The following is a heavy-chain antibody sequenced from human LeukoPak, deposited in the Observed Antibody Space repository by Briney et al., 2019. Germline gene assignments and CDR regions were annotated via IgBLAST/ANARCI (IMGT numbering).Heavy chain of an antibody. V-gene: IGHV4-39*07. CDR3: V. CDR2: IYYSGST. CDR1: GGSISSSSYY. J-gene: IGHJ6*03. Sequence: SETLSLTCTVSGGSISSSSYYWGWIRQPPGKGLEWIGSIYYSGSTYYNPSIKSRVTISVDTSKNQFSLNRISVTAADTAYYMDVWGKRTTVSGSS.